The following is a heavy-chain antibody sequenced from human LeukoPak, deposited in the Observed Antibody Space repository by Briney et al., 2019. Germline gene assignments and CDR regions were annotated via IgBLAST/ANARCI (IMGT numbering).Heavy chain of an antibody. D-gene: IGHD1-26*01. V-gene: IGHV4-59*08. J-gene: IGHJ4*02. CDR3: ARLAWYSGSYSRRDRRFLVDY. CDR1: GGSISSYY. CDR2: IYYSGST. Sequence: PSETLSLTCTVSGGSISSYYWSWIRQPPGKGLEWIGYIYYSGSTNYNPSLKSRVTISVDTSKNQFSLKLSSVTAADTAVYYCARLAWYSGSYSRRDRRFLVDYWGQGTLVTVSS.